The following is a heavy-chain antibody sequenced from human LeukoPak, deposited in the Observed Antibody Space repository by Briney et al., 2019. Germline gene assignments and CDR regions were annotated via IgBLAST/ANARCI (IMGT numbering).Heavy chain of an antibody. CDR1: GYTFTGSY. CDR3: ARTGGHDY. J-gene: IGHJ4*02. V-gene: IGHV1-2*02. D-gene: IGHD2-8*02. CDR2: VNPNSGGT. Sequence: GASVKVSCKASGYTFTGSYMHWLRQAPGQGLEWVGWVNPNSGGTNYAQKFQGRVTMTRDTSITTAYMELSRLGSDDTAVYYCARTGGHDYWGQGTLVTVSS.